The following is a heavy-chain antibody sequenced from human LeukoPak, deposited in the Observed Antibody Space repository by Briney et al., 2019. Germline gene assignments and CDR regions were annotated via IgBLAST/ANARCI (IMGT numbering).Heavy chain of an antibody. D-gene: IGHD1-1*01. Sequence: SVKVSCKASGGTFSSYAISWVRQAPGQGLEWMGGIIPIFGTANYAQKFQGRVTITADKSTTTAYMELSSLRSEDTAVYYCARDSNWNDVGSAFDIWGQGTMVTVSS. J-gene: IGHJ3*02. CDR3: ARDSNWNDVGSAFDI. CDR1: GGTFSSYA. CDR2: IIPIFGTA. V-gene: IGHV1-69*06.